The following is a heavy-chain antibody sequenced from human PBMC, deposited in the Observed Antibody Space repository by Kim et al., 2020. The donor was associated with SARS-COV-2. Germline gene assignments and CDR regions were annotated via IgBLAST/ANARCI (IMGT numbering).Heavy chain of an antibody. CDR3: ARGGLGGLFGLSL. D-gene: IGHD7-27*01. V-gene: IGHV1-46*01. CDR2: INPNGGST. CDR1: GYTFTSYY. Sequence: ASVKVSCKAAGYTFTSYYMHWVRQAPGQGLEWMGIINPNGGSTSYAQKFQGRVTMTRDTSTSTAYMELSSLRSEDTAVYYCARGGLGGLFGLSLWGEGTLVTVSS. J-gene: IGHJ4*02.